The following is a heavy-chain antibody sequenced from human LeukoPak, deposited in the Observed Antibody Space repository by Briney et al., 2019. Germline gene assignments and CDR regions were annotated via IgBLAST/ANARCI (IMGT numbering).Heavy chain of an antibody. CDR1: GGSISNYW. V-gene: IGHV4-59*01. J-gene: IGHJ4*02. D-gene: IGHD5-12*01. CDR3: ARAHSYSGFAEADY. Sequence: SETLSLTCTVSGGSISNYWWSWIRQPPGKGLEWIGYVFDSGGTNYNPSLKGRVTISVDTSKKQFSLKLSSVTAADTAVYYCARAHSYSGFAEADYWGQGTLVTVSS. CDR2: VFDSGGT.